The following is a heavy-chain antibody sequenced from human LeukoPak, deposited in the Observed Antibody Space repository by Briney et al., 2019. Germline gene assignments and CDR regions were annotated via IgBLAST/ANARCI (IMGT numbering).Heavy chain of an antibody. V-gene: IGHV3-23*01. J-gene: IGHJ4*02. CDR3: AKDAIVRIAVARSLDY. D-gene: IGHD6-19*01. CDR1: GFTFSSYS. CDR2: ISGTGDSI. Sequence: GGSLRLSCAASGFTFSSYSMNWVRQAPGKGLEWVSGISGTGDSIYYLDSVQGRYTISRDNSKNMVYLQMNSLRAEDTAVYFCAKDAIVRIAVARSLDYWGQGTRVTVSS.